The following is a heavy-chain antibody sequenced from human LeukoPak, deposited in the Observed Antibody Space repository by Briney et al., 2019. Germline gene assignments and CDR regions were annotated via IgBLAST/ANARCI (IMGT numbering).Heavy chain of an antibody. J-gene: IGHJ5*02. Sequence: ASVKVSCKASGYTFTSYGISWARQAPGQGLEWMGWISAYNGNTNYAQKLQGRVTMTTDTSTSTAYMELRSLRSDDTAVYYCARWGRYCSSTSCQFSGFDPWGQGTLVTVSS. CDR1: GYTFTSYG. CDR3: ARWGRYCSSTSCQFSGFDP. V-gene: IGHV1-18*01. D-gene: IGHD2-2*01. CDR2: ISAYNGNT.